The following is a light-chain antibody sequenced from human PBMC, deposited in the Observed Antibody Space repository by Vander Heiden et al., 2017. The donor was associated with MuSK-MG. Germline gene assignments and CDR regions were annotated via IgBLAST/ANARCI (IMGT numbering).Light chain of an antibody. Sequence: DIQMTQSPSSLSASVGDRVTITCQASQDISNYLNWYQQKPGKAPKLLIYDASNLETGVPSRFSGSGSGTDFTFTISSLQPEDFATYYCQQDDNLPLTFGHGTRLEIK. CDR3: QQDDNLPLT. J-gene: IGKJ5*01. CDR1: QDISNY. V-gene: IGKV1-33*01. CDR2: DAS.